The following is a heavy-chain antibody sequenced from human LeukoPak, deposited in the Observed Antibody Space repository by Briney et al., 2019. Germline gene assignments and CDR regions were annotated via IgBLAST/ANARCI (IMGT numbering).Heavy chain of an antibody. J-gene: IGHJ4*02. D-gene: IGHD6-19*01. Sequence: GGSLRLSCAVSGFTFSSYSMNWVRQAPGKGLEWVSSISSSSSYIYYADSVKGRFTISRDNAKNTLYLQMNSLRAEDTAVYYCASYGAVTGTAYWGQGTLVTVSS. V-gene: IGHV3-21*01. CDR2: ISSSSSYI. CDR1: GFTFSSYS. CDR3: ASYGAVTGTAY.